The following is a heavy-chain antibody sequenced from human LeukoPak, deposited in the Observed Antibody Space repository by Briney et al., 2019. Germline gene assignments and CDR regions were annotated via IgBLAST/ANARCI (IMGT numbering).Heavy chain of an antibody. CDR3: ANLLGGDRGDY. Sequence: GGSLRLSCAASGFTFSDDVMSWVRQAPGKGLEWVSAICGSGGNTYYADSVKGRFTISRDNSKNRLCLQMNSLRAEDTAVYYCANLLGGDRGDYWGQGTLVTVSS. J-gene: IGHJ4*02. D-gene: IGHD2-21*02. V-gene: IGHV3-23*01. CDR2: ICGSGGNT. CDR1: GFTFSDDV.